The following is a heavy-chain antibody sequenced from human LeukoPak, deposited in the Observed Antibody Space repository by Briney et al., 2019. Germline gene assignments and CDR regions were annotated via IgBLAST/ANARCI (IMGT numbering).Heavy chain of an antibody. V-gene: IGHV1-69*01. CDR1: GDTFSSYA. CDR3: ASLDYGGTGDY. D-gene: IGHD4-23*01. J-gene: IGHJ4*02. CDR2: IIPIFGTA. Sequence: SVKVSCKASGDTFSSYAISWVRQAPGQGLEWMGGIIPIFGTANYAQKFQGRVTITADESTSTAYMELSSLRSEDTAVYYCASLDYGGTGDYWGQGTLVTVSS.